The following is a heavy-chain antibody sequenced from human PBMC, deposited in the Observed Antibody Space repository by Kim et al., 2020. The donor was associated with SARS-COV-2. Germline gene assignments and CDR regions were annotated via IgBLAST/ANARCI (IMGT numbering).Heavy chain of an antibody. Sequence: GESLKISCKGSGYRFTSYWIGWVRQMPGKGLEWMGIIYPGDSDTRYSPSFQGQVTISADKSISTAYLQWSSLKASDTAMYYCARHWVCSSTSCYSLGMDVWGQGTTVTVSS. CDR2: IYPGDSDT. CDR3: ARHWVCSSTSCYSLGMDV. D-gene: IGHD2-2*01. V-gene: IGHV5-51*01. J-gene: IGHJ6*02. CDR1: GYRFTSYW.